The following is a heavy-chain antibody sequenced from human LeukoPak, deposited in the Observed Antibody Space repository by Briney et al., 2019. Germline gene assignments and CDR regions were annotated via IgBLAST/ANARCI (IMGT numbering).Heavy chain of an antibody. J-gene: IGHJ4*02. Sequence: ASVKVSCKASGYTFTGYHMHWVRQAPGQGLEWMGWINPNSGGTNYAQKFQGRVTMTRDTSISTVYMELSRLRSDDTAVYYCARDVGYSSGWHWDYWGQGTLVTVSS. V-gene: IGHV1-2*02. CDR3: ARDVGYSSGWHWDY. CDR1: GYTFTGYH. D-gene: IGHD6-19*01. CDR2: INPNSGGT.